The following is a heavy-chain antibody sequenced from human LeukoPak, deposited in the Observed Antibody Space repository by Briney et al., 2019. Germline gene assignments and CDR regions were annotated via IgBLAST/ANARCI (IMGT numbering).Heavy chain of an antibody. CDR1: GFTFSSYA. V-gene: IGHV3-23*01. D-gene: IGHD3-22*01. CDR3: AKSTYYYDSSSYYPDY. Sequence: GGSLRLSCAASGFTFSSYAMSWVRQAPGKGLEWVSAISGSGGSTYYADSVKGRFTISRDNSKNTLYLQMNSLRAEDTAVYYCAKSTYYYDSSSYYPDYWGQGTLVTVSS. CDR2: ISGSGGST. J-gene: IGHJ4*02.